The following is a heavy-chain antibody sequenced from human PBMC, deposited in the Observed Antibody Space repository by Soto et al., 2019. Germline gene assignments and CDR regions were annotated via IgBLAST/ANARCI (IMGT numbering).Heavy chain of an antibody. J-gene: IGHJ6*02. CDR1: GGTFSSYA. D-gene: IGHD3-3*01. CDR2: IIPIFGTA. V-gene: IGHV1-69*13. CDR3: ARALGYDFWSGYPDYYYYGMDV. Sequence: SVKVSCKASGGTFSSYAISWVRQAPGQGLEWMGGIIPIFGTANYAQKFQGRVTITADESTSTAYMELSSLRSEDTAVYYCARALGYDFWSGYPDYYYYGMDVWGQGTTVTVSS.